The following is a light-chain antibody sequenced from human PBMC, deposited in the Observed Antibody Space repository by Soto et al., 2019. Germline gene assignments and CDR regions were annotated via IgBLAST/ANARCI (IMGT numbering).Light chain of an antibody. J-gene: IGKJ2*01. CDR3: QPGHNRPLT. CDR2: SAS. CDR1: QSISTE. Sequence: EIVMTQSPATLSVSPGERATLSCRASQSISTELAWYQQKPGQPPRLLIYSASTRATGVPARFTGSGSGSEFTLTHSGLQSEDFAVYYCQPGHNRPLTFGQGTRLEI. V-gene: IGKV3-15*01.